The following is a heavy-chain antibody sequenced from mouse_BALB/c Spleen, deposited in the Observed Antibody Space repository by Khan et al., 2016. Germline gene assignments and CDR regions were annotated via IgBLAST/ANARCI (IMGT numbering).Heavy chain of an antibody. D-gene: IGHD1-1*01. Sequence: QIQLVQSGPELKKPGETVKISCKASGYTFTNYGMNWVKQAPGKGLKWMGWINTNTGEPTYAEELKGRFAFSLETSARTAYLQINNLKNEDTATYFCAEDYYGSNWFAYWGQGTLVTVSA. V-gene: IGHV9-3*02. CDR1: GYTFTNYG. CDR3: AEDYYGSNWFAY. CDR2: INTNTGEP. J-gene: IGHJ3*01.